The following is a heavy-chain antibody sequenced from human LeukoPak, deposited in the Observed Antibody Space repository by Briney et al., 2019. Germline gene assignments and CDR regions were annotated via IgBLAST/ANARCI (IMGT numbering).Heavy chain of an antibody. D-gene: IGHD1-26*01. CDR2: IIPISGTV. V-gene: IGHV1-69*01. J-gene: IGHJ4*02. Sequence: SVKVSCKAPVGTFSTYAISWMRQAPGQGLEWMGGIIPISGTVNYAQKFQGRVTIIADASTSTAHMELSSLRSEDTAVYYCGRGVRNSGSYYVDYWGQGTLVTVSS. CDR3: GRGVRNSGSYYVDY. CDR1: VGTFSTYA.